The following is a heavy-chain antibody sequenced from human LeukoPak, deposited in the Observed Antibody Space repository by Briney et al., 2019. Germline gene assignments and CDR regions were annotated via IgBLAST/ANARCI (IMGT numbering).Heavy chain of an antibody. V-gene: IGHV3-7*01. D-gene: IGHD3-22*01. CDR1: GFTFSDYY. J-gene: IGHJ4*02. Sequence: GGSLRLSCAASGFTFSDYYMSWIRQAPGKGLEWVANIKQDGSEKYYVDSVKGRFTISRDNSKNSLYLQMNSLRAEDTAVYYCAKISGAFWGSSGLDYWGQGTLVTVSS. CDR2: IKQDGSEK. CDR3: AKISGAFWGSSGLDY.